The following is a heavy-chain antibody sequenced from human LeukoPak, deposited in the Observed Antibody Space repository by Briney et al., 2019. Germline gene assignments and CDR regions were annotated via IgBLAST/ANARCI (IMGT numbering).Heavy chain of an antibody. CDR2: ISYDGSNK. CDR1: GFTFSSYG. D-gene: IGHD3-10*01. CDR3: AKPLWFGELFGTFDY. J-gene: IGHJ4*02. Sequence: GRSLRLSCTASGFTFSSYGMHWVRQAPGKGLEWVAVISYDGSNKYYADSVKGRFTISRDNSKNTLYLQMNSLRAEDTAVYYCAKPLWFGELFGTFDYWGQGTLVTVSS. V-gene: IGHV3-30*18.